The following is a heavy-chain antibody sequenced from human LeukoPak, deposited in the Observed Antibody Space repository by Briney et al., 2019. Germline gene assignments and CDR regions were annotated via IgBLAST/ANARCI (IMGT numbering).Heavy chain of an antibody. D-gene: IGHD3/OR15-3a*01. Sequence: GASVRVSCKASGYTFITYYMHWVRQAPGQGLEWMGIIDPSGGSTTYAQKFQGRVTVTRDTSTSTVYMELKSLRYDDSAIYYCARDQDFSLPRFDSWGQGTLVTVSS. CDR3: ARDQDFSLPRFDS. CDR1: GYTFITYY. J-gene: IGHJ4*02. V-gene: IGHV1-46*01. CDR2: IDPSGGST.